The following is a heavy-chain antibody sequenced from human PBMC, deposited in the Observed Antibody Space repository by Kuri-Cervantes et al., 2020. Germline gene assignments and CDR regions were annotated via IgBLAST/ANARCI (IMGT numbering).Heavy chain of an antibody. CDR2: INPSGGST. CDR3: AKAGPPAVQWLVYFDY. J-gene: IGHJ4*02. Sequence: ASVKVSCKASGYTFTSYCIHWVRQAPGQGLEWMGIINPSGGSTSYAQKFQGRVTMTRDTSTSTVYMELSSLRAEDTAVYYCAKAGPPAVQWLVYFDYWGQGTLVTVSS. V-gene: IGHV1-46*01. D-gene: IGHD6-19*01. CDR1: GYTFTSYC.